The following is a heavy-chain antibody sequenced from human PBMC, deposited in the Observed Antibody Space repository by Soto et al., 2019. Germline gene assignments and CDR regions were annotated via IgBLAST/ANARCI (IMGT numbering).Heavy chain of an antibody. D-gene: IGHD3-22*01. CDR3: ARGSPGSYDNCCYYAFDI. CDR2: INSDGSST. Sequence: GGSLRLSCAASGFTFSSYWMHWVRQAPGKGLVWVSRINSDGSSTSYADSVKGRFTIARDNAKDTLYLQMNSLRAEDTAVYYCARGSPGSYDNCCYYAFDIWGQGTMVTVSS. CDR1: GFTFSSYW. V-gene: IGHV3-74*01. J-gene: IGHJ3*02.